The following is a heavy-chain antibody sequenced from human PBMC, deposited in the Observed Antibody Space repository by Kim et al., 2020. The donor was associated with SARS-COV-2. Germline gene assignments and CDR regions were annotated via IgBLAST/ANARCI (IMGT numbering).Heavy chain of an antibody. Sequence: SETLSLTCTVSGGSISSGGYYWSWIRQHPGKGLEWIGYIYYSGSTYYNPSLKSRVTISVDTSKNQFSLKLSSVTAADTAVYYCARDRTAYDILTGYYKANWFDPWGQGTLVTVSS. CDR1: GGSISSGGYY. CDR2: IYYSGST. V-gene: IGHV4-31*03. J-gene: IGHJ5*02. D-gene: IGHD3-9*01. CDR3: ARDRTAYDILTGYYKANWFDP.